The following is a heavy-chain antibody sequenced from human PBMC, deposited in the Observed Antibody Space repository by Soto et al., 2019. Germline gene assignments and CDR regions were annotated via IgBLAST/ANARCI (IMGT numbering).Heavy chain of an antibody. J-gene: IGHJ5*02. D-gene: IGHD6-13*01. Sequence: GGSRRLSCAASGCTFSTHAMHWVRQAPGKGLECVAIVSFDGSNKYYADSVKGRFTISRDNSKNTLYLQMSGLTPEDTAFYYCARDQTGITTAGGGRIDRWGQGTLVTVSS. CDR2: VSFDGSNK. CDR1: GCTFSTHA. CDR3: ARDQTGITTAGGGRIDR. V-gene: IGHV3-30-3*01.